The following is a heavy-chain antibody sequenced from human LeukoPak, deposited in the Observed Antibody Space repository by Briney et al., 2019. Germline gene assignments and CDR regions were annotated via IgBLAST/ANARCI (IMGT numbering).Heavy chain of an antibody. CDR1: GYTFTGYY. V-gene: IGHV1-2*02. CDR3: AKYFVDGSGSYYNRLHFWFDP. J-gene: IGHJ5*02. D-gene: IGHD3-10*01. CDR2: INPNSGGT. Sequence: GASVKVSCKASGYTFTGYYMHWVRQAPGQGLEWMGWINPNSGGTNYAQKFQGRVTMTRDTSIRTAYMELSRLRSDDTAVYYCAKYFVDGSGSYYNRLHFWFDPWCQGTLVTVSS.